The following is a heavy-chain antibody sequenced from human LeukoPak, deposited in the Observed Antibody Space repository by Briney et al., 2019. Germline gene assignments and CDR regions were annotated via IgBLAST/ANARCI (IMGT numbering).Heavy chain of an antibody. CDR2: ISASSNTI. Sequence: GGSLRLSCAASGFTFSSYEMNWVRQAPGKGLEWVSYISASSNTIYYADSVKGRFTISRDNAKNSLYLQMNSLRAEDTAVYYCARGDCSGGSCYLSLTAIDYWGQGTLVTVSS. D-gene: IGHD2-15*01. CDR1: GFTFSSYE. V-gene: IGHV3-48*01. J-gene: IGHJ4*02. CDR3: ARGDCSGGSCYLSLTAIDY.